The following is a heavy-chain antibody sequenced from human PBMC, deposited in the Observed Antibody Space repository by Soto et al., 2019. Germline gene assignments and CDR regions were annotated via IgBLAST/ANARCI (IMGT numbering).Heavy chain of an antibody. J-gene: IGHJ4*02. D-gene: IGHD1-20*01. V-gene: IGHV1-69*13. CDR2: IIPIFGTA. CDR3: ARTREKYNWNLGYYFDY. CDR1: GGTFSSYA. Sequence: ASVKVSCKASGGTFSSYAISWVRQAPGQGLEWMGGIIPIFGTANYAQKFQGRVTITADESTSTAYMELSSLRSEDTAVYYCARTREKYNWNLGYYFDYWGQGTLVTVSS.